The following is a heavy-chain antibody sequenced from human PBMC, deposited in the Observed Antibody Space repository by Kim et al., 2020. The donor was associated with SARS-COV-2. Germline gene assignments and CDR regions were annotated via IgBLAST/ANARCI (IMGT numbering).Heavy chain of an antibody. CDR3: AQFLDMTSGWFDP. V-gene: IGHV1-69*04. D-gene: IGHD2-2*03. J-gene: IGHJ5*02. Sequence: SVKVSCTPSGGTFNIYGITWVRQAPGQGLEWMGRIVPIVDRVHYAQKFQGRVTITADKSTGTVFMEVDSLTSEDTATYFCAQFLDMTSGWFDPWGQGTL. CDR2: IVPIVDRV. CDR1: GGTFNIYG.